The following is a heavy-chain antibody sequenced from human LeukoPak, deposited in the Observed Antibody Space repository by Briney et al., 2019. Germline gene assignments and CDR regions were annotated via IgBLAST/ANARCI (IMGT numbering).Heavy chain of an antibody. J-gene: IGHJ6*04. CDR1: GFTFSSYE. CDR2: ISSIGSTI. V-gene: IGHV3-48*03. Sequence: GGSLRLSCAASGFTFSSYEMNWVRQAPGKGLEWVSYISSIGSTINYADSVKGRFTISRDNAKHSLYLQINSLRAEDTAVYYCAELGITMIGGVWGKGTTVTISS. CDR3: AELGITMIGGV. D-gene: IGHD3-10*02.